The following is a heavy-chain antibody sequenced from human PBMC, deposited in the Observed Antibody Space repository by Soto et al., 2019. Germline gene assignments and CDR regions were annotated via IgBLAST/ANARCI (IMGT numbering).Heavy chain of an antibody. CDR2: IYWDDDK. J-gene: IGHJ4*02. D-gene: IGHD2-15*01. V-gene: IGHV2-5*05. CDR3: VHRRYSSYFDS. Sequence: SDPTLVNPKETLTLTCIYSWFSFSSVGEGVGWVRQPPGKALEWLALIYWDDDKKYGPSLEDRITVTRDTSKNQVVFTMINMDPVDTATYYCVHRRYSSYFDSWGQGTRVTVSS. CDR1: WFSFSSVGEG.